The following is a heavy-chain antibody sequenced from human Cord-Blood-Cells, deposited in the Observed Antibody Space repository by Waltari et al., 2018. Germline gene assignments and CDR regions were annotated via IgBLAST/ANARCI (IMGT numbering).Heavy chain of an antibody. CDR1: GGSISSSSYY. D-gene: IGHD2-2*01. CDR3: ATYCSSTSCPS. J-gene: IGHJ1*01. V-gene: IGHV4-39*01. CDR2: LDYSGST. Sequence: QLQLQESGPGLVKPSETLSLTCTVSGGSISSSSYYWGWIRQPPGKGLEWIGRLDYSGSTYYNTSLKSRVTISVDTSKNQFSLKLSSMTAADTAVYYCATYCSSTSCPSWGQGTLVTVSS.